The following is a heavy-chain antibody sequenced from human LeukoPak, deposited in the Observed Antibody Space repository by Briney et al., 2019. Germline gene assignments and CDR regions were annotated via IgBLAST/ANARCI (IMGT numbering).Heavy chain of an antibody. J-gene: IGHJ4*02. CDR2: IYSGGST. CDR3: ARASSRGVRGVIAFDY. Sequence: PGGSLRLSCAASGFTVSSKYMSCVRQAPGKGLEWVSVIYSGGSTYYADSVKGRFTISRDNSKNTLYLQMNSLRAEDTAVYYCARASSRGVRGVIAFDYWGQGTLVTVSS. V-gene: IGHV3-53*01. D-gene: IGHD3-10*01. CDR1: GFTVSSKY.